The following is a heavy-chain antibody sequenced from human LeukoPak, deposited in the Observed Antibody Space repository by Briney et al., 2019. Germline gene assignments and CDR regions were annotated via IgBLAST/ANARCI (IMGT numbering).Heavy chain of an antibody. Sequence: GGSLRLSCAASGFAFSTYAMHWVRQAPGKGLAWVAVISYDGSNTYYADSVKGRFTISRDNSKNTLYLQMNSLTAEDTAVYYCARFHDRYCSGGSCRGFDYWGQGTLVTVSS. D-gene: IGHD2-15*01. V-gene: IGHV3-30-3*01. CDR3: ARFHDRYCSGGSCRGFDY. CDR2: ISYDGSNT. CDR1: GFAFSTYA. J-gene: IGHJ4*02.